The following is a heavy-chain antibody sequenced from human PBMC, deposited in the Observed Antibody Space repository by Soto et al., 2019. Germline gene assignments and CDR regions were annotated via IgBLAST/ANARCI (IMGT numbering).Heavy chain of an antibody. J-gene: IGHJ4*02. CDR1: GGIFSTYA. CDR3: ARDRDDYGSGNYYNRIDF. CDR2: IIPIFGTP. D-gene: IGHD3-10*01. Sequence: QVQLVQSGAEVKKPGSSVKVSCKASGGIFSTYAISWLRQAPGQGLEWMGGIIPIFGTPNYAQKFQGRVTITAGESTSTAYMELSRLRSEDTDVYYCARDRDDYGSGNYYNRIDFWGQGTLVTVSS. V-gene: IGHV1-69*01.